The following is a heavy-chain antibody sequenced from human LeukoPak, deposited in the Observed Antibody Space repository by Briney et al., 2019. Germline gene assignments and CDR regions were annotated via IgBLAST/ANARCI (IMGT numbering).Heavy chain of an antibody. Sequence: GGSLRLSCAASGFTFSSNLMHWVRQGPGKGLVWVSHINSDGRSTRYADSVKGRFTISRDNAKNTVYLQMNSLRAEDTAVYYCVRAYDYWGQGTLVTVSS. CDR1: GFTFSSNL. CDR3: VRAYDY. CDR2: INSDGRST. J-gene: IGHJ4*02. V-gene: IGHV3-74*01.